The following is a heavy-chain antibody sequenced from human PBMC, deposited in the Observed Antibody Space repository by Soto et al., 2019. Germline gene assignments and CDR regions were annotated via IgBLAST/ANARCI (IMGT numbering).Heavy chain of an antibody. CDR1: GYTFTSYD. CDR2: MNPNSGNT. J-gene: IGHJ5*02. CDR3: ATITDYDILTGSPLNNWFDP. D-gene: IGHD3-9*01. Sequence: ASVKVSCKASGYTFTSYDINWVRQATGQGLEWMGWMNPNSGNTGYAQKFQGRVTMTRNTSISTAYMELSSLRSEDTAVYYCATITDYDILTGSPLNNWFDPWGQGTLVTVSS. V-gene: IGHV1-8*01.